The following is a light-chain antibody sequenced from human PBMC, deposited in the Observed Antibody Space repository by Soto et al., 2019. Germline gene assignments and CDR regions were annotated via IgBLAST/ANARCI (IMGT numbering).Light chain of an antibody. J-gene: IGKJ3*01. CDR1: QSVNSNY. CDR2: DTF. CDR3: QQYGASPFT. Sequence: EIVLTQSPGTLSLSPGERVTLSCRASQSVNSNYLAWYQQKPGQPPRLLIYDTFTRATGIPDRLSGSGSGADFTLTFSRLEPEDFAVFYCQQYGASPFTFGPGT. V-gene: IGKV3-20*01.